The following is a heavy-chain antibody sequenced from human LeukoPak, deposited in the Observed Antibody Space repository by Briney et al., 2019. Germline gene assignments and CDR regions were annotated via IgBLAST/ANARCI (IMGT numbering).Heavy chain of an antibody. J-gene: IGHJ6*02. CDR2: IRSKAYGGTT. V-gene: IGHV3-49*03. Sequence: GGSLRLSCTASGFTFGDYAMSWFRQAPGKGLEWVGFIRSKAYGGTTEYAASVKGRFTISRDDSKSIAYLQMNSLKTEDTAVYYCARATTYGGSPMDVWGQGTTVTVSS. CDR1: GFTFGDYA. CDR3: ARATTYGGSPMDV. D-gene: IGHD4-23*01.